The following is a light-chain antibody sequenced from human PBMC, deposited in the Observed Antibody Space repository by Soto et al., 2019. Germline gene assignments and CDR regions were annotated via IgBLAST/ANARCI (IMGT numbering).Light chain of an antibody. Sequence: QSVLTQPPSVSGAPGQRVTISCTGSSSNIGAGYDVHWYQQLPGTAPKLLIYGNSNRPSGVPARLSGSKSGTSASLAITGLQAEDDADYYCQSYDSSLSNWVFGGGTKLTVL. CDR1: SSNIGAGYD. J-gene: IGLJ3*02. V-gene: IGLV1-40*01. CDR2: GNS. CDR3: QSYDSSLSNWV.